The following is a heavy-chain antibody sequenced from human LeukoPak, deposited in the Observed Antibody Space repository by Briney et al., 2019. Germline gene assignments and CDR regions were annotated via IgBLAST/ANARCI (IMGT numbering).Heavy chain of an antibody. V-gene: IGHV3-21*01. J-gene: IGHJ4*02. CDR3: ARDFNSGGYDSGSDYFDY. CDR2: ISSSSSYI. CDR1: GFTFSSYS. Sequence: GRSLRLSCAASGFTFSSYSMNWVRQAPGKGLEWVSSISSSSSYIYYADSVKGRFTISRDNAKNSLYLQMNSLRAEDTAVYYCARDFNSGGYDSGSDYFDYWGQGTLVTVSS. D-gene: IGHD5-12*01.